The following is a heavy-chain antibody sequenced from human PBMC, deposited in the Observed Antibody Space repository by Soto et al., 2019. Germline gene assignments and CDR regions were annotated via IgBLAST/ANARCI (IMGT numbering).Heavy chain of an antibody. Sequence: SETLSLTCTVSGGSISAYYWGWVRQPPGKGLEWIGHIYYTGGTRYNPSLKSRVTISVDTSRIHFSLRLNSVTAADTAVYYCARTLVTGYSDSWGQGTLVTFSS. V-gene: IGHV4-59*01. D-gene: IGHD3-9*01. J-gene: IGHJ4*02. CDR3: ARTLVTGYSDS. CDR1: GGSISAYY. CDR2: IYYTGGT.